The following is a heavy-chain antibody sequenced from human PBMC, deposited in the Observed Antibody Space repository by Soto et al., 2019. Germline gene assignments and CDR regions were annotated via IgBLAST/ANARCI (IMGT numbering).Heavy chain of an antibody. Sequence: EVQLLESGGGLVQPGGPLRLSCAASGFTFSTYAMTWVRQAPGKGLEWVSTIVGRGASTYYADSVKGRFTISRDNYKHPLHRQMNGLTAEATAFYYCAKDLPGKLLPICFDSWGEGTLVTVAA. CDR2: IVGRGAST. V-gene: IGHV3-23*01. D-gene: IGHD1-26*01. CDR1: GFTFSTYA. CDR3: AKDLPGKLLPICFDS. J-gene: IGHJ5*01.